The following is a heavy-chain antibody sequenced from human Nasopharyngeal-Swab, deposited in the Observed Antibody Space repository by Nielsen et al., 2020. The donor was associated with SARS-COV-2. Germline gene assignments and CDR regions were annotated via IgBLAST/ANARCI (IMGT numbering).Heavy chain of an antibody. Sequence: WIRQPPGKGLEWVSAISGSGGSTYYADSVKGRFTISRDNSKSTLYLQMNSLRAEDTAVYYCAKAYYDFWSGYRLITGTTHFDYWGQGTLVTVSS. D-gene: IGHD3-3*01. CDR2: ISGSGGST. CDR3: AKAYYDFWSGYRLITGTTHFDY. V-gene: IGHV3-23*01. J-gene: IGHJ4*02.